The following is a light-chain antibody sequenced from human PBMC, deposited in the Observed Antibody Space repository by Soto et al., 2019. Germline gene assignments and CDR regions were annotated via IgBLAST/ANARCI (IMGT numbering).Light chain of an antibody. CDR3: HQYGTSPQA. J-gene: IGKJ3*01. CDR2: GAS. CDR1: QSVTRSF. V-gene: IGKV3-20*01. Sequence: EIVLTQSAGTLSLFPGERVTLSCRASQSVTRSFLAWYQQKPGQAPRLLIYGASSRATGIPDRFSGSGSGTDFTLTISRLEPEDFAVYYCHQYGTSPQAFGPGTKVDIK.